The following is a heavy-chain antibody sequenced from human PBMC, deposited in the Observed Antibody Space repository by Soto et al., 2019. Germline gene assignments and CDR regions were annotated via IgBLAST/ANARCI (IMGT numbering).Heavy chain of an antibody. Sequence: QVHLQESGPGLVKPSETLSLTCTVSGVSIHNSHSFWAWIRQPPGKGLQFIASVYHNGGAHYNSSLKSRVTISDDTANNHVSLRMRSLTAADTAFYYCGRVVEGATRHTDPDSWGQGFWSPSLQ. J-gene: IGHJ5*01. CDR1: GVSIHNSHSF. V-gene: IGHV4-39*01. CDR3: GRVVEGATRHTDPDS. D-gene: IGHD2-21*01. CDR2: VYHNGGA.